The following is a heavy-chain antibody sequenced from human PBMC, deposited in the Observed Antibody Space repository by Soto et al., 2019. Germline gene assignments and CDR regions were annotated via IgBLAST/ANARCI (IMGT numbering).Heavy chain of an antibody. CDR1: GFTFSSYG. V-gene: IGHV3-30*18. CDR3: AKVGFGSYGRRTDYYYYYGMDV. J-gene: IGHJ6*02. Sequence: QVQLVESGGGVVQPGRSLRLSCAASGFTFSSYGMHWVRQAPGKGLEWVAVISYDGSNKYYADSVKGRFTISRENSKNTLYLQMNSLRAEDTAVYYCAKVGFGSYGRRTDYYYYYGMDVWGQGTTVTVSS. D-gene: IGHD1-26*01. CDR2: ISYDGSNK.